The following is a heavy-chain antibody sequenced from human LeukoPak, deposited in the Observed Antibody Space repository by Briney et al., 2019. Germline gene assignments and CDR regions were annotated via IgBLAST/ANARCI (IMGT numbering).Heavy chain of an antibody. CDR1: GFTFSSYW. CDR3: AIMHGYYDGSGYWVQ. D-gene: IGHD3-22*01. V-gene: IGHV3-23*01. CDR2: ITPNADRT. J-gene: IGHJ1*01. Sequence: PGGSLRLSCAASGFTFSSYWMTWVRQAPGKGLEWVSFITPNADRTSYADSVEGRFTISRDNPRNTLYMQMNSLRDEDTALYYCAIMHGYYDGSGYWVQWGQGTLVTVSS.